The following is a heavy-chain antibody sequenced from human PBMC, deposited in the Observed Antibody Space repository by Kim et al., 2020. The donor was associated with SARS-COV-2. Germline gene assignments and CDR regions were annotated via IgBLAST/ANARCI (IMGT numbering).Heavy chain of an antibody. Sequence: GGSLRLSCAASGFTFSDYYMSWIRQAPGKGLEWVSYISSSGSTIYYADSVKGRFTISRDNAKNSLYLQMNSLRAEDTAVYYCARDEYYYDSSGSLDYWGQGTLVTVSS. J-gene: IGHJ4*02. CDR3: ARDEYYYDSSGSLDY. CDR2: ISSSGSTI. CDR1: GFTFSDYY. D-gene: IGHD3-22*01. V-gene: IGHV3-11*04.